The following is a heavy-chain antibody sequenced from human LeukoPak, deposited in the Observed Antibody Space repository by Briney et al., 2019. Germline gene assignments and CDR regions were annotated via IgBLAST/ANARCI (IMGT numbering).Heavy chain of an antibody. D-gene: IGHD3/OR15-3a*01. V-gene: IGHV4-59*01. CDR1: GVSLHRSF. J-gene: IGHJ4*02. CDR2: IYSSGTT. Sequence: PSETLSLTCVVSGVSLHRSFWTWVRQPPGKGLEWIGRIYSSGTTDYSPSLKSRLTFSIDTSKNQFSLRLASMTAADTAVYFCGRRPAVDGPIDNWGQGILVAVSS. CDR3: GRRPAVDGPIDN.